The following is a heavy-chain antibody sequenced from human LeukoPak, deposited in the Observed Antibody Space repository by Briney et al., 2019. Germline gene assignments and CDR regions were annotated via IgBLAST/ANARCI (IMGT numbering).Heavy chain of an antibody. CDR1: GDSISSSTYY. V-gene: IGHV4-39*07. D-gene: IGHD5-24*01. Sequence: NPSETLSLTCTVSGDSISSSTYYWGWIRQPPGKGLEWIGSIYYSGSTYYNPSLKSRVTISVDTSKNQFSLKLSSVTAADTAMYYCARDRHGPPNNWFDPWGQGTLVTVSS. CDR3: ARDRHGPPNNWFDP. J-gene: IGHJ5*02. CDR2: IYYSGST.